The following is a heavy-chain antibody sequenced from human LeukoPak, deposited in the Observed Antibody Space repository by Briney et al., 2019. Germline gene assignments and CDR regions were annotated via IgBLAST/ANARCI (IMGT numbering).Heavy chain of an antibody. Sequence: SVKVSCKASGGAFSSYAISWVRQAPGQGLEWMGRIIPIFGTANYAQKFQGRVTITTDESTSTAYMELSSLRSEDTAVYYCAREAYYDSSGYFDYWGQGTLVTVSS. D-gene: IGHD3-22*01. CDR1: GGAFSSYA. V-gene: IGHV1-69*05. CDR3: AREAYYDSSGYFDY. J-gene: IGHJ4*02. CDR2: IIPIFGTA.